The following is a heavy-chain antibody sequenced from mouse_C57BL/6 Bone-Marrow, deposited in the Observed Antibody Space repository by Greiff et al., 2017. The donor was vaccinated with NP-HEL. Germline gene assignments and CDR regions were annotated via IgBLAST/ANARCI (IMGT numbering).Heavy chain of an antibody. J-gene: IGHJ4*01. Sequence: VQLQQSGAELVKPGASVKISCKASGYAFSSYWMNWVKQRPGKGLEWIGQIYPGDGDTNYNGKFKGKATLTADKSSSTAYMQLSSLTSEDSAVYFCASDGPTGDAMDYWGQGTSVTVSS. V-gene: IGHV1-80*01. CDR1: GYAFSSYW. D-gene: IGHD2-3*01. CDR3: ASDGPTGDAMDY. CDR2: IYPGDGDT.